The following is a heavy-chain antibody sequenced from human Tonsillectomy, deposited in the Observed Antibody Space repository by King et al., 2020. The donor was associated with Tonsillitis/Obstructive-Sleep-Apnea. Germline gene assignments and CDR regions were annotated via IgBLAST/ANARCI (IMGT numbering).Heavy chain of an antibody. D-gene: IGHD1-26*01. CDR2: LSYDGSDK. V-gene: IGHV3-30*18. CDR3: AKARVGATIG. J-gene: IGHJ4*02. Sequence: VQLVESGGGVVQPGRSLRLSCAASGFTFSNYGMHWVRQAPGKGLEWVAILSYDGSDKYYADSVKGRFTISRDNSKNTLYLQMNSLRAEDTAVYYCAKARVGATIGWGQGTLVTVSS. CDR1: GFTFSNYG.